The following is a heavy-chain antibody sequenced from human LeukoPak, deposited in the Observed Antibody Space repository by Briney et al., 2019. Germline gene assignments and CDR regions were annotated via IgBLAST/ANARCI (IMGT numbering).Heavy chain of an antibody. V-gene: IGHV4-39*01. D-gene: IGHD3-10*01. Sequence: SETLSLTCTVSGGSISSSSYYWGWIRQPPGKGLKWIGSIYCSGSTYYNPSLKSRVTISVDTSKNQFSLKLNSVTAADTAVYYCARNRYYYGSGNYGVPNWFDPWGQGTLVTVSS. J-gene: IGHJ5*02. CDR2: IYCSGST. CDR3: ARNRYYYGSGNYGVPNWFDP. CDR1: GGSISSSSYY.